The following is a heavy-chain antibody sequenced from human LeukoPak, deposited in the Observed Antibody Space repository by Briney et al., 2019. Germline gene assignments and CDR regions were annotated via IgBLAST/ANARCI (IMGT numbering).Heavy chain of an antibody. D-gene: IGHD2-15*01. CDR1: GGSISSSSYY. CDR2: IYYSGST. V-gene: IGHV4-39*01. J-gene: IGHJ3*02. CDR3: ARLGVGAFDI. Sequence: SETLSLTCIVSGGSISSSSYYWGWIRQPPGKGLEWIGSIYYSGSTYYNPSLKSRVTISVDTSKNQFSLKLSSVTAADTAVYYCARLGVGAFDIWGQGTMVTVSS.